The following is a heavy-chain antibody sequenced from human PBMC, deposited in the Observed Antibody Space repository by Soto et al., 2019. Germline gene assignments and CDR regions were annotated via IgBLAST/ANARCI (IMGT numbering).Heavy chain of an antibody. CDR3: ASFDGTLVRGGRSSPYEMDV. J-gene: IGHJ6*02. Sequence: QVLLVQSGHEVKKPGSSVKVSCKASGGTFNNYAINWVRQAPGKGLEWMGGIIPTFGTGNHAQKFQGRVTITADESTTTAYMDLNSLRSEETAIYYCASFDGTLVRGGRSSPYEMDVWGQGTTVIVSS. D-gene: IGHD3-10*01. V-gene: IGHV1-69*01. CDR2: IIPTFGTG. CDR1: GGTFNNYA.